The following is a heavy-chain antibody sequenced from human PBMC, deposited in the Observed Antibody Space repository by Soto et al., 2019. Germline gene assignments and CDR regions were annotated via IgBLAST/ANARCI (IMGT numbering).Heavy chain of an antibody. D-gene: IGHD3-16*01. J-gene: IGHJ3*02. CDR3: AKDTYYDYIWGSPNAFDI. CDR1: GFTFSSYA. CDR2: ISGSGGST. V-gene: IGHV3-23*01. Sequence: GGSLRLSCAASGFTFSSYAMSWVRQAPGKGLEWVSAISGSGGSTYYADSVKGRFTISRDNSKNTLYLQMNSLRAEDTAVYYCAKDTYYDYIWGSPNAFDIWGQGTMVTVSS.